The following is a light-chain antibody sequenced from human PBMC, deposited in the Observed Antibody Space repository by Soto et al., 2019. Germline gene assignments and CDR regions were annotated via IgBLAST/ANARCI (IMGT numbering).Light chain of an antibody. CDR1: QNIDNS. V-gene: IGKV3-15*01. J-gene: IGKJ2*01. CDR3: QFLGA. Sequence: EMDMTQSPATLSVSPGEGATLSCRAAQNIDNSLGWYQQRPGQAPRLLIYGASIRATGIPARFSGSGSGTEFPLTTSSLQPEDSATYYCQFLGAFGQGTKLEIK. CDR2: GAS.